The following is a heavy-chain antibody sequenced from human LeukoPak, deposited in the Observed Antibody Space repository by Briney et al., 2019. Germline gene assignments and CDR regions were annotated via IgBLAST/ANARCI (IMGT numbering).Heavy chain of an antibody. D-gene: IGHD5-18*01. CDR3: ARNYGYGLAKDFDI. Sequence: SETLSLTCTVSGYSISTSNWWGWIRQPPGKGLEWIGYIYYSGSTYYNPSLKSRVTMSVDTSNNQFSLKLTSVTAVDTAVYYCARNYGYGLAKDFDIWGQGTMVTVSS. CDR2: IYYSGST. V-gene: IGHV4-28*01. J-gene: IGHJ3*02. CDR1: GYSISTSNW.